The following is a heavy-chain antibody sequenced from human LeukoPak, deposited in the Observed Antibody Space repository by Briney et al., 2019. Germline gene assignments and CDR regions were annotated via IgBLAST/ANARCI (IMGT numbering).Heavy chain of an antibody. V-gene: IGHV4-34*01. CDR1: GGSFSGCY. Sequence: SETLSLTCAVYGGSFSGCYWSWIRQPPGKGLEWIGEINHSGSTNYNPSLKSRVTISVDTSKNQFSLKLSSVTAADTAVYYCARYSYGYCDYWGQGTLVTVSS. CDR3: ARYSYGYCDY. CDR2: INHSGST. J-gene: IGHJ4*02. D-gene: IGHD5-18*01.